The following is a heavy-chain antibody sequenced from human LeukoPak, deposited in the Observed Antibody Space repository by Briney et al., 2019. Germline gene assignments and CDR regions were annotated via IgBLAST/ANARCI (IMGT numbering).Heavy chain of an antibody. J-gene: IGHJ5*02. CDR1: GGSISSYY. V-gene: IGHV4-59*01. D-gene: IGHD3-10*01. CDR3: ARGGPYTGTKLLWFGSQSNYNWFDP. CDR2: IYYSGST. Sequence: SETLSLTCTVSGGSISSYYWSWIRQPPGKGLEWIGYIYYSGSTNYNPSLKSRVTISVDTSKNQFSLKLSSVTAADTAVYYCARGGPYTGTKLLWFGSQSNYNWFDPWGQGTLVTVSS.